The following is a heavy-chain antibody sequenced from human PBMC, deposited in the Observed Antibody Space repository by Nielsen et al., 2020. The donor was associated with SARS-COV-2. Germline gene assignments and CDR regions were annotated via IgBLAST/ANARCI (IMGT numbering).Heavy chain of an antibody. V-gene: IGHV3-33*01. J-gene: IGHJ6*02. CDR2: IWYDGSNK. CDR1: GFTFSSYG. Sequence: SLKISCAASGFTFSSYGMHWVRRAPGKGLKWVSDIWYDGSNKYYADSVKGRFTISIDNSKNTLYLQMNSLRAEDTAVYYCASELVPGYYGMDVWGQGTTVTVSS. CDR3: ASELVPGYYGMDV. D-gene: IGHD6-13*01.